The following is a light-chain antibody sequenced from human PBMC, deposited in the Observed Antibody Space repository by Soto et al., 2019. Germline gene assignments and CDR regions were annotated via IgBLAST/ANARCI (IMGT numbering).Light chain of an antibody. CDR3: AAWDDSMSGVV. CDR2: RND. Sequence: QSVLTQPPSVSGTPGQRVTISCSGSSSNIGSNYVYWYQQLPGTAPKLLMYRNDMRPSGVPDRISGSNSGTSASLAISGLRSEDEAEYYCAAWDDSMSGVVFGGGTKLTVL. V-gene: IGLV1-47*01. CDR1: SSNIGSNY. J-gene: IGLJ2*01.